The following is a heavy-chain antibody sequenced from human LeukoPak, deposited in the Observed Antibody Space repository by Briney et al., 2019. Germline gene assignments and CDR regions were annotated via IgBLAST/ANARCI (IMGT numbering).Heavy chain of an antibody. CDR3: AKGPYYDSRRFDY. CDR2: INPNSGGT. V-gene: IGHV1-2*02. J-gene: IGHJ4*02. Sequence: ASVKDSCKASGYTFTGYYMHWVRQAPGQGLEWMGWINPNSGGTNYAQKFQGRVTMTRDTSISTAYMELSRLRSDDTAVYYCAKGPYYDSRRFDYWGQGTLVTVSS. CDR1: GYTFTGYY. D-gene: IGHD3-22*01.